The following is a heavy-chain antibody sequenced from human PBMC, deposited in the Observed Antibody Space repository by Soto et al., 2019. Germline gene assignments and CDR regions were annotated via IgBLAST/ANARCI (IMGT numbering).Heavy chain of an antibody. CDR1: GGSISSSSYY. CDR3: ARGVRQQPPLGVQH. D-gene: IGHD6-13*01. CDR2: INHSGST. V-gene: IGHV4-39*07. Sequence: PSETLSLTCTVSGGSISSSSYYWGWIRQPPGKGLEWIGEINHSGSTNYNPSLKSRVTISVDTSKNQFSLKLSSVTAADTAVYYCARGVRQQPPLGVQHWGQGTLVTVSS. J-gene: IGHJ1*01.